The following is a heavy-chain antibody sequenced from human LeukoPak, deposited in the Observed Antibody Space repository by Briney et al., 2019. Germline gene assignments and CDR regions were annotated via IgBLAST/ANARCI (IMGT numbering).Heavy chain of an antibody. CDR2: NSAYNGNT. Sequence: GESLKISCKGSGYSFTSYGISWVRQAPGQGLEWMGWNSAYNGNTNYAQKLQGRVTMTTDTSTSTAYMELRSLRSDDTAVYYCARGPYYYGSGSYLVDYWGQGTLVTVSS. J-gene: IGHJ4*02. D-gene: IGHD3-10*01. CDR1: GYSFTSYG. CDR3: ARGPYYYGSGSYLVDY. V-gene: IGHV1-18*01.